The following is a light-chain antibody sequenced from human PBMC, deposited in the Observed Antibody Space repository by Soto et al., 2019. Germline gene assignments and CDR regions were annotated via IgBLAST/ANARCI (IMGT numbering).Light chain of an antibody. Sequence: DIQMTQSPSSLSASVGDRVTITCRASQSIGRWLAWYQQKPERAPKLLIFDASSLQTGVPARFSGSGSGTEFTLPITGLQPDDFASYFCQRCSSFPWTFGQATKVELK. CDR2: DAS. V-gene: IGKV1-5*01. J-gene: IGKJ1*01. CDR1: QSIGRW. CDR3: QRCSSFPWT.